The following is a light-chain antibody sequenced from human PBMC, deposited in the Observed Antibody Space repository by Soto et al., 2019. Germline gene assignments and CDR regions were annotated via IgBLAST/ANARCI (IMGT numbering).Light chain of an antibody. CDR3: QQYGNSMLT. CDR1: QSVSSNY. J-gene: IGKJ4*01. Sequence: EIVLTQSPGTLSLSPGERATLSCRASQSVSSNYVAWYQQKPGQTPKVLIYRASSRATGIPDRFSGSGSGTDFTLTISRLEPEDFAVYYCQQYGNSMLTFGGGTKVDI. CDR2: RAS. V-gene: IGKV3-20*01.